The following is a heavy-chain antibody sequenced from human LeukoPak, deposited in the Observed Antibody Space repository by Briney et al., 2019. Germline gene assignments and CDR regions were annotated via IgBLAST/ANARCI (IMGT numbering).Heavy chain of an antibody. J-gene: IGHJ3*02. V-gene: IGHV3-21*01. Sequence: PGGSLRLSCAASGFTFSSYSMNWVRQAPGKGLEWVSSISTSSSYIYYADSVKGRFTISRDNAKNSLYLQMNSLRAEDTAVYYCARDSASKITFGGVIVPDAFDIWGQGTMVTVSS. CDR1: GFTFSSYS. CDR3: ARDSASKITFGGVIVPDAFDI. CDR2: ISTSSSYI. D-gene: IGHD3-16*02.